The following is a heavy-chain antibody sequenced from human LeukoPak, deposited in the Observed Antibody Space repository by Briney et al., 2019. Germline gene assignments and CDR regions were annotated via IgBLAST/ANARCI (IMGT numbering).Heavy chain of an antibody. D-gene: IGHD6-13*01. Sequence: SGGSLRLSCAAPGFTFSSYAMSWVRQAPGKGLEWVSAISTSGGTTYYADSVKGRFTISRDNSKNTLYLQMNSLRAEDTALYYCAKPPYSSSWAIDYWGQGTLVTVSS. J-gene: IGHJ4*02. CDR1: GFTFSSYA. CDR3: AKPPYSSSWAIDY. CDR2: ISTSGGTT. V-gene: IGHV3-23*01.